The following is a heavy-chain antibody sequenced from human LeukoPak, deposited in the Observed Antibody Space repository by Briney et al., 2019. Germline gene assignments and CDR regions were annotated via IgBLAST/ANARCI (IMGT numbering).Heavy chain of an antibody. V-gene: IGHV3-20*04. CDR1: GFTFDDYG. CDR3: ARRYCSGNSCRLFDY. CDR2: VTWNAGST. Sequence: PGGSLRLSCAASGFTFDDYGMAWVRQAPGKGLEWVSGVTWNAGSTDYADSVKGRFTISRDNAKSSLYLQMNSLRAEDTALYYCARRYCSGNSCRLFDYWGQGTLVTVSS. J-gene: IGHJ4*02. D-gene: IGHD2-15*01.